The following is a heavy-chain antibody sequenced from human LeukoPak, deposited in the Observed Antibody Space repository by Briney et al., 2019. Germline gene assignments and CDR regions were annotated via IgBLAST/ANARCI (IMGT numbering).Heavy chain of an antibody. CDR2: INHSGST. V-gene: IGHV4-34*01. Sequence: SETLSLTCAVYGGSFSGYYWSWIRQPPGKGLEWIGEINHSGSTNYNPSLKSRVTISVDTSKNQFSLKLSSVTAADTAVYYCARYRGITIFGVVMYFDYWGQGTLVTVSS. D-gene: IGHD3-3*01. CDR3: ARYRGITIFGVVMYFDY. J-gene: IGHJ4*02. CDR1: GGSFSGYY.